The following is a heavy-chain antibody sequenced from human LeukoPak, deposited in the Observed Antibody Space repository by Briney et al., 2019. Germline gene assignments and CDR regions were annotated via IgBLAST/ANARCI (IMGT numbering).Heavy chain of an antibody. J-gene: IGHJ4*02. CDR1: GFTFNNYA. D-gene: IGHD5-18*01. V-gene: IGHV3-33*08. Sequence: GGSLRLSCAASGFTFNNYAMSWVRQAPGKGMEGVAIVWYDGSNENYVDSVKGRFTISRDNAKNTLYLQMNSLGAEDTAVYFCARVDTAMGSLDYWGQGILVTVSS. CDR2: VWYDGSNE. CDR3: ARVDTAMGSLDY.